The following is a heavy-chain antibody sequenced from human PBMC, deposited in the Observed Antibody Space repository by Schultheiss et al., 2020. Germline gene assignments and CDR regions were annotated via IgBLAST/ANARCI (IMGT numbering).Heavy chain of an antibody. D-gene: IGHD4-17*01. CDR1: GFTFSSYA. CDR2: ISGSGGST. J-gene: IGHJ4*02. Sequence: GESLKISCAASGFTFSSYAMSWVRQAPGKGLEWVSAISGSGGSTYYADSVKGRFTISRDNSKNTLYLQMNSLRAEDTAVYYCTRDRGNTVTQDWGQGTLVTVSS. V-gene: IGHV3-23*01. CDR3: TRDRGNTVTQD.